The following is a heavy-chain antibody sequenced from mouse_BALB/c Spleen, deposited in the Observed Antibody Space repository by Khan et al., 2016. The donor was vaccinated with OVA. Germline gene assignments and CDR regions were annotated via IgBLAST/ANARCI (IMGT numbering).Heavy chain of an antibody. CDR1: GYTFTTYW. J-gene: IGHJ2*01. V-gene: IGHV1-7*01. CDR2: INPTSGFT. Sequence: QVQLQQSGAELAKPGASVKMSCKASGYTFTTYWMHWVKQRPGQGLEWIGYINPTSGFTDYNQKFKAKATLTADKSSSTAYMHLSSLTSDDSAVYDCSRDRIDYWGQGTTLTVSS. CDR3: SRDRIDY.